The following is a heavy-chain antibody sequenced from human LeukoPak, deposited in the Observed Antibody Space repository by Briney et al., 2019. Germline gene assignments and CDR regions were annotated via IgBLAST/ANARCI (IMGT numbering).Heavy chain of an antibody. D-gene: IGHD2-2*01. CDR2: ISGSGGST. J-gene: IGHJ4*02. Sequence: GGSLRLSCAASGFTFSSYAMSWVRQAPGKGLEWVSAISGSGGSTYYADSVKGRFTISRDNSKNTLYLQMNSLRAEDTAVYYCAKHSLSQYCSSTSCRFDYWGQGTLVTVSS. CDR1: GFTFSSYA. CDR3: AKHSLSQYCSSTSCRFDY. V-gene: IGHV3-23*01.